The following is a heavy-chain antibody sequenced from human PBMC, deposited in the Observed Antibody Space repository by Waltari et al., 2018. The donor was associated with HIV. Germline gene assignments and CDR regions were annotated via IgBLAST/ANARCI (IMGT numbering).Heavy chain of an antibody. Sequence: EVQLVESGGGLVKPGGSLRLSCAVSGFTFSTYSMSWVRQAPGKVLVWVSCISSSSRYIYYADSVKGRFTISRDNAKNSLFLQMDSLRAEDTAVYYCARDGARQWLVQGGFDYWGQGALVTVSS. J-gene: IGHJ4*02. CDR1: GFTFSTYS. V-gene: IGHV3-21*01. CDR2: ISSSSRYI. CDR3: ARDGARQWLVQGGFDY. D-gene: IGHD6-19*01.